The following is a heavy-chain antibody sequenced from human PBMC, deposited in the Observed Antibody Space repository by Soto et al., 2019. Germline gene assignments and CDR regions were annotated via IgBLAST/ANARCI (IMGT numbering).Heavy chain of an antibody. D-gene: IGHD3-22*01. CDR2: ISYDGSNK. V-gene: IGHV3-30*03. J-gene: IGHJ4*02. Sequence: GGSLRLSCAASGFTFSSYGMHWVRQAPGKGLEWVAVISYDGSNKYYADSVKGRFTISRDNSKNTLYLQMNSLRAEDTAVYYSARDKGYYYDSSGQRGFLDYWGQGTLVTVSS. CDR1: GFTFSSYG. CDR3: ARDKGYYYDSSGQRGFLDY.